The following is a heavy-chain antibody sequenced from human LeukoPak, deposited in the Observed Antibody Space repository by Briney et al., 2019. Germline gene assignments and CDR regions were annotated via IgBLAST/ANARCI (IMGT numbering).Heavy chain of an antibody. CDR2: VSGSGGST. D-gene: IGHD5-12*01. Sequence: GGSLRLSCAASGFTFSSYAMSWLRQAPGKGLEWVSGVSGSGGSTYYADSVKGRFTISRDNSKNTLYLQMNSLRAEDTAVYYCAKDLDIVATITGNWGQGTLVTVSS. V-gene: IGHV3-23*01. CDR3: AKDLDIVATITGN. J-gene: IGHJ4*02. CDR1: GFTFSSYA.